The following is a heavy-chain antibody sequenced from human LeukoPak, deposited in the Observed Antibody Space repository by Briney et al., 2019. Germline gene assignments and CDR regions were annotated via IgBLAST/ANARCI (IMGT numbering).Heavy chain of an antibody. V-gene: IGHV3-23*01. CDR3: AKDLGVAV. Sequence: GGSLRLSCAASGFTFSNSAMSWVRQAPGKGLEYVSGITNTGGSTYYTDSAKGRFTISRDNSKKTLHLQMNSLRAEDTAVYYCAKDLGVAVWGQGTLVTVSS. J-gene: IGHJ4*02. CDR1: GFTFSNSA. D-gene: IGHD2-8*01. CDR2: ITNTGGST.